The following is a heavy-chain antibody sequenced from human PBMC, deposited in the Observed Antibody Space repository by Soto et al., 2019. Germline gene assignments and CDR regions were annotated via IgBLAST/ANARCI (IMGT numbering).Heavy chain of an antibody. CDR1: GFTFSSYA. V-gene: IGHV3-23*01. Sequence: PGWSLRLSCAASGFTFSSYAMSWVRQAPGKGLEWVSAISGSGGSTYYADSVKGRFTISRDNSKNTLYLQMNSLRAEDTAVYYCAKDQAQWLSSRFDPWGQGTLVTVSS. D-gene: IGHD6-19*01. CDR3: AKDQAQWLSSRFDP. CDR2: ISGSGGST. J-gene: IGHJ5*02.